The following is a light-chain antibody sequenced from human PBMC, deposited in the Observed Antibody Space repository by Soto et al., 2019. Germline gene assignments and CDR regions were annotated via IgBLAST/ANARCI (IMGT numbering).Light chain of an antibody. CDR3: SSYTSSSLYV. CDR2: EVS. CDR1: SNDVGGYNY. V-gene: IGLV2-14*01. Sequence: QSVLTQPASVSGSPGQSITISCTGTSNDVGGYNYVSWFQQHPGKAPKLMIYEVSNRPSGVSDRFSGSRSGNTASLTISGLQAEDEADYYCSSYTSSSLYVFGTGTKVT. J-gene: IGLJ1*01.